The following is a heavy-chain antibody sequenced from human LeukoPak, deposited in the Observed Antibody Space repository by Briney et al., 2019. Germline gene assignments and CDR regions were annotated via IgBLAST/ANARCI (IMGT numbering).Heavy chain of an antibody. Sequence: GGSLRLSRAASGFTFSSYSMNWVRQAPGKGLEWVSSISSSSSYIYYADSVKGRFTISRDNAKNSLYLQMNSLRAEDTAVYYCAREARYCSSTSCSKGYYYYYYMDVWGKGTTVTVSS. D-gene: IGHD2-2*01. J-gene: IGHJ6*03. CDR3: AREARYCSSTSCSKGYYYYYYMDV. CDR1: GFTFSSYS. V-gene: IGHV3-21*01. CDR2: ISSSSSYI.